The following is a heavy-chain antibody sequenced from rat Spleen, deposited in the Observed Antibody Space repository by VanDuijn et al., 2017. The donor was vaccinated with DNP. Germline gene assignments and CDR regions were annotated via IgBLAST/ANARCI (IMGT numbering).Heavy chain of an antibody. CDR3: TRDGYYSSYIYTPFDY. J-gene: IGHJ2*01. V-gene: IGHV2-63*01. CDR1: GFSLTSYS. D-gene: IGHD1-2*01. CDR2: MRFNGDT. Sequence: QVQLKESGPGLVQPSETLSLTCTVSGFSLTSYSVSWVRQPSGKGLEWMGRMRFNGDTSYNSALKSRLSISRDTANNQVFLKMNSLQTDDTGTYYCTRDGYYSSYIYTPFDYWGQGVMVTVSS.